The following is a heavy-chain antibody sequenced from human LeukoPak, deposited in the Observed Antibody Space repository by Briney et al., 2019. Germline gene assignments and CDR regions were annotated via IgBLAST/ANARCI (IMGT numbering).Heavy chain of an antibody. J-gene: IGHJ4*02. CDR3: ARGPIIGFDY. Sequence: ASETLSLTCTVSGGSISSYYWSWIRQPPGKGLEWIGYIYYSGSTNHNPSLKSRVTISVDTSKNQFSLKLSSVTAADTAVYYCARGPIIGFDYWGQGTLVTVSS. CDR2: IYYSGST. D-gene: IGHD3-9*01. CDR1: GGSISSYY. V-gene: IGHV4-59*01.